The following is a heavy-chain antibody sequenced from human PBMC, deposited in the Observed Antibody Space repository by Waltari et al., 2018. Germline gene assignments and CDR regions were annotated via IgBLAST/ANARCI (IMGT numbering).Heavy chain of an antibody. CDR2: VSHSGST. CDR1: CYSISSSNYH. J-gene: IGHJ6*03. V-gene: IGHV4-38-2*02. Sequence: QVQLQESGPGLVKPAETLSLTCEVSCYSISSSNYHWGWIRQPPGKGLEWIGSVSHSGSTSYNPSLKSRVTMSSDTSKNQFSLRLTSVTAADAAVYYCAREGCTGIGCYLENYYYMDVWGKGTTVTVSS. D-gene: IGHD2-15*01. CDR3: AREGCTGIGCYLENYYYMDV.